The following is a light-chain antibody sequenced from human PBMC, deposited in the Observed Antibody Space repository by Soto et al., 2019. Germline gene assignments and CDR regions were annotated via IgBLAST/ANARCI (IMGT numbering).Light chain of an antibody. V-gene: IGLV2-14*01. CDR3: SSYTSSSTPLV. CDR1: SSDVGGYNY. CDR2: DVS. J-gene: IGLJ2*01. Sequence: QSVLTQPASVSGSPGQSITISCTGTSSDVGGYNYVSWYQQHPGKALKLMIYDVSNRPSGVSNRFSGSKSGNTASLTISGLQAEDEADYYCSSYTSSSTPLVFGGGTQLTVL.